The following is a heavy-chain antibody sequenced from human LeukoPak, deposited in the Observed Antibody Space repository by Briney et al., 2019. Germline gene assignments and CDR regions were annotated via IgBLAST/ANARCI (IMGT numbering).Heavy chain of an antibody. D-gene: IGHD3-22*01. CDR1: GGSISSSSYY. Sequence: SETLALTCTVSGGSISSSSYYWGWIRQPPGKGLEWIGSIYYSGSTYYNPSLKSRVTISVDTSKNQFSLKLRSVTAADTAVYYCARVGGITMIVVLITDAFDIWGQGTMVTVSS. J-gene: IGHJ3*02. CDR2: IYYSGST. V-gene: IGHV4-39*07. CDR3: ARVGGITMIVVLITDAFDI.